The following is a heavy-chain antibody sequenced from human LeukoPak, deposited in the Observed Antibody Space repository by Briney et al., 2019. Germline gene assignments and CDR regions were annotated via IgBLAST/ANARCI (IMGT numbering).Heavy chain of an antibody. V-gene: IGHV3-48*03. Sequence: QPGGSLILSCAASGFTFSSYEMNWVRQAPGKGLEWVSYISSSGRTIYYADSVKGRFTISRDNAKNSLYLQMNSLRAEDTAAYYCARDRRDSDNLFDYWGQGTLVTVSS. CDR2: ISSSGRTI. J-gene: IGHJ4*02. D-gene: IGHD1-26*01. CDR3: ARDRRDSDNLFDY. CDR1: GFTFSSYE.